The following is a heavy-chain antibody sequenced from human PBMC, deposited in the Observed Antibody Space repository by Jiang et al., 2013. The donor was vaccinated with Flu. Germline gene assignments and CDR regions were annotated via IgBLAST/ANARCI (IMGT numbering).Heavy chain of an antibody. CDR1: GYTFTSYG. CDR2: IIPIFGTA. V-gene: IGHV1-69*13. J-gene: IGHJ4*02. D-gene: IGHD3-10*01. Sequence: GAEVKKPGASVKVSCKASGYTFTSYGISWVRQAPGQGLEWMGGIIPIFGTANYAQKFQGRVTITADESTSTAYMELSSLRSDDTAVYYCARDSFSMVRGAVDYWGQGTLVTVSS. CDR3: ARDSFSMVRGAVDY.